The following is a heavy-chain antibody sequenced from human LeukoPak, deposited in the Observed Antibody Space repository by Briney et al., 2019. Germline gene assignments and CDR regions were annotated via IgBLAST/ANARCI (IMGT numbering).Heavy chain of an antibody. J-gene: IGHJ4*02. CDR1: GGSISSYY. V-gene: IGHV4-4*07. D-gene: IGHD2-2*02. Sequence: SETLSLTCTVSGGSISSYYWSSIRQPAGKGLEWISRIYTSGSTYYIPPQKSRVTISVDTSKSQFSVKLRSVTAADTAVYYCARGGGRDIVVVPAAISRHYYFDYWGQGTLVTVS. CDR3: ARGGGRDIVVVPAAISRHYYFDY. CDR2: IYTSGST.